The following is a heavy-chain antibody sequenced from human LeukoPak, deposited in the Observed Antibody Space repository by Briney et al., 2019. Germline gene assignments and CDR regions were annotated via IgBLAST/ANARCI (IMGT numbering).Heavy chain of an antibody. CDR2: IIPILGIA. D-gene: IGHD2-2*01. CDR3: ARVVVPAAILDY. CDR1: GYTFTSYG. J-gene: IGHJ4*02. Sequence: GASVKVSCKASGYTFTSYGISWVRQAPGQGLEWMGRIIPILGIANYAQKFQGRVTITADKSTSTAYMELSSLRSGDTAVYYCARVVVPAAILDYWGQGTLVTVPS. V-gene: IGHV1-69*04.